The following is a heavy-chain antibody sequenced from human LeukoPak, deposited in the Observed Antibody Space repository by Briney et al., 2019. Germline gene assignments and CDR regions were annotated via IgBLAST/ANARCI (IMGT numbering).Heavy chain of an antibody. D-gene: IGHD2-2*01. Sequence: DPGGSLRLSCAASGFTFDDYAMHWVRQAPGKGLEWVSGISWNSGSIGYADSVKGRFTISRDNAKNSLYLQMNSLRAEDTAVYYCARGDGGYCSSTSCPAVDYWGRGTLVTVSS. CDR1: GFTFDDYA. J-gene: IGHJ4*02. CDR3: ARGDGGYCSSTSCPAVDY. CDR2: ISWNSGSI. V-gene: IGHV3-9*01.